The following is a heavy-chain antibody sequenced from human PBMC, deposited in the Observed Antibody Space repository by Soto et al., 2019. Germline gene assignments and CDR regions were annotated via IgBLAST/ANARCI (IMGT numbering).Heavy chain of an antibody. Sequence: SVKVSCKASGGTFSSYTISWVRQAPGQGLEWMGRIIPILGIANYAQKFQGRVTITADKSTSTAYMELSSLRSEDTAVYYCARASGYYYDSSGYYWIAGSAFDIWGQGTMVTVSS. CDR3: ARASGYYYDSSGYYWIAGSAFDI. D-gene: IGHD3-22*01. J-gene: IGHJ3*02. CDR2: IIPILGIA. CDR1: GGTFSSYT. V-gene: IGHV1-69*02.